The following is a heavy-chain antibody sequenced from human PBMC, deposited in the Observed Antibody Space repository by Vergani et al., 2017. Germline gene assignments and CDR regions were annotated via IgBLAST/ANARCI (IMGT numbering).Heavy chain of an antibody. CDR1: GDTFNNYA. J-gene: IGHJ4*02. V-gene: IGHV1-69*01. Sequence: QVLLVQSGAEVKKPGSSVMVSCKASGDTFNNYAISWVRQAPGQGLEWMGGIIPIFGSADYAQQFQGRVTITADESTSTAYMEVSSLTAEDTAVYYCASLGGNQLPRWGQGILVTASS. CDR3: ASLGGNQLPR. D-gene: IGHD2-2*01. CDR2: IIPIFGSA.